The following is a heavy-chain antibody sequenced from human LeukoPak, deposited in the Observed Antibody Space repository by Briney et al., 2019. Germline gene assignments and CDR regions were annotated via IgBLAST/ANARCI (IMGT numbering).Heavy chain of an antibody. CDR1: GGSISSYY. CDR2: IYYSGST. V-gene: IGHV4-59*01. J-gene: IGHJ4*02. D-gene: IGHD6-13*01. Sequence: PSETLSLTCTVSGGSISSYYWSWIRQPPGKGLEWIGYIYYSGSTNYNPSLKSRVTISVDTSKNQFSLKLSSVTAADTAVYYCARATGRIAAAAIDYWGQGTLVTVSS. CDR3: ARATGRIAAAAIDY.